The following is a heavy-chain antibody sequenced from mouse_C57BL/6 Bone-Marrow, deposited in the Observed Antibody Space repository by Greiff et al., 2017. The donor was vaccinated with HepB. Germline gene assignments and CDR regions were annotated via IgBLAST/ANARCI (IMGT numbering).Heavy chain of an antibody. CDR3: AREGDGYDGGFYAMDY. Sequence: EVKLVESGGGLVKPGGSLKLSCAASGFTFSSYAMSWVRQTPEKRLEWVATISDGGSYTYYPDNVKGRFTISRDNAKNNLYLQMSHLKSEDTAMYYCAREGDGYDGGFYAMDYWGQGTSVTVSS. J-gene: IGHJ4*01. CDR2: ISDGGSYT. D-gene: IGHD2-2*01. CDR1: GFTFSSYA. V-gene: IGHV5-4*01.